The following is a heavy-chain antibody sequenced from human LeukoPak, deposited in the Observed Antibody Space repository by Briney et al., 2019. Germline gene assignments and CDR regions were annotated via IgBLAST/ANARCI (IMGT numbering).Heavy chain of an antibody. CDR1: GYRFTIYC. Sequence: LRESLKIPGMGSGYRFTIYCIGGARQMPGKGLEWMGIIYPGDADTRYSPSFQGQVTISADKSISTAYLQWSSLKASDTAMYYCARGRDGYSFGFDYWGQGTLVTVSS. V-gene: IGHV5-51*01. CDR3: ARGRDGYSFGFDY. CDR2: IYPGDADT. D-gene: IGHD5-24*01. J-gene: IGHJ4*02.